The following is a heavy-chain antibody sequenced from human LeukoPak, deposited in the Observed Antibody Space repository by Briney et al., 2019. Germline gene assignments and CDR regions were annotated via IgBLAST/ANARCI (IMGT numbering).Heavy chain of an antibody. J-gene: IGHJ4*02. D-gene: IGHD6-6*01. CDR3: AREEGGSSSSDF. CDR1: GGTFSSYA. V-gene: IGHV1-69*05. Sequence: SVRVSCKASGGTFSSYAISWVRQAPGQGLEWMGRIIPIFGTANYAQKFQGRVTITTDESTSTAYMELSSLRSEDTAVYYCAREEGGSSSSDFWGQGTLVTVSS. CDR2: IIPIFGTA.